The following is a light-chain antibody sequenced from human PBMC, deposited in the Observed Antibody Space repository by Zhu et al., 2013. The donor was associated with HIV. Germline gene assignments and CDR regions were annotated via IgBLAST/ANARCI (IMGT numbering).Light chain of an antibody. Sequence: DIQMTQSPSTLSASVGDRVTITCRASQSISSWLAWYQQKPGKAPKLLIYKASSLESGVPSRFSGSGSGTEFTLTISSLQPDDFATYYCLHYNKISTAFGQGTKLDI. V-gene: IGKV1-5*03. CDR2: KAS. CDR1: QSISSW. J-gene: IGKJ2*01. CDR3: LHYNKISTA.